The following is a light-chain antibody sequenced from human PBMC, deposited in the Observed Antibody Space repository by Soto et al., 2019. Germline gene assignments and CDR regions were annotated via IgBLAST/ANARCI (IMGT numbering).Light chain of an antibody. J-gene: IGLJ2*01. CDR3: QSYDSSMSGVV. V-gene: IGLV1-40*01. CDR2: GNS. Sequence: QPVLTQPPSVSGAPGQRVTISCTGSSCNIGAGYDVHWYQQLPGTAPKLLIYGNSNRPSGVPDRFSGSKSGTSASLAITGRQAEDEADYYCQSYDSSMSGVVFGGGTKLTVL. CDR1: SCNIGAGYD.